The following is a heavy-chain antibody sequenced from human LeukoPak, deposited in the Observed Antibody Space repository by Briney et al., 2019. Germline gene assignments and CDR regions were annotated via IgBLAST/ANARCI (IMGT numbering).Heavy chain of an antibody. CDR1: GGTFISYA. Sequence: SVKVSCKASGGTFISYAISWVRQAPGQGLEWMGGIIPIFGTANYAQKFQGRVTITADESTSTAYMELSSLRSEDTAVYYCARDHYYDSSGHENLDYWGQGTLVTVSS. V-gene: IGHV1-69*13. CDR2: IIPIFGTA. CDR3: ARDHYYDSSGHENLDY. D-gene: IGHD3-22*01. J-gene: IGHJ4*02.